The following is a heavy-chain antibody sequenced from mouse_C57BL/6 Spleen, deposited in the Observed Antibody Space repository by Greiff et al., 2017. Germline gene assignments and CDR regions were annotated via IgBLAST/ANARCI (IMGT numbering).Heavy chain of an antibody. CDR3: ARLGPTPYYFDY. CDR2: ISSGSSTI. Sequence: EVKLVESGGGLVKPGGSLKLSCAASGFTFSDYGMHWVRQAPEKGLEWVAYISSGSSTIYYADTVKGRFTISRDNAKNTLFLQMTSLRSEDTAMYYCARLGPTPYYFDYWGQGTTLTVSS. CDR1: GFTFSDYG. V-gene: IGHV5-17*01. D-gene: IGHD4-1*01. J-gene: IGHJ2*01.